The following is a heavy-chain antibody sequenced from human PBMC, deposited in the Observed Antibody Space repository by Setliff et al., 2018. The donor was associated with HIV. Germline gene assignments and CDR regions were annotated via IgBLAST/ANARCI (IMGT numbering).Heavy chain of an antibody. CDR3: ARDSADYNFRSGTHPFDI. Sequence: GASVKVSCKASGYTFNTYPINWIRQAPGQGLEWMGWINTNTGSPRFAQGFRGRFGFSLDASVTTTYLHINDLRAEDIGVYYCARDSADYNFRSGTHPFDIWGQGTLVTVSS. CDR2: INTNTGSP. V-gene: IGHV7-4-1*02. D-gene: IGHD3-3*01. J-gene: IGHJ4*02. CDR1: GYTFNTYP.